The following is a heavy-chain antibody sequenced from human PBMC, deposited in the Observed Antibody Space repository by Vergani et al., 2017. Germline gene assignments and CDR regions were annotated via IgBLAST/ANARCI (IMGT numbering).Heavy chain of an antibody. D-gene: IGHD3-9*01. Sequence: QVQLQESGPGLVKPSQTLPLTCTVSGGSISSGSYYWSWIRQPAGKGLEWIGRIYTSGSTNYNPSLKSRVTMSVDTSKNQFSLKLSCVTAADTAVYYCARRSGYDXLTGYSRRADAFDIWGQGTMVTVSS. CDR3: ARRSGYDXLTGYSRRADAFDI. CDR2: IYTSGST. J-gene: IGHJ3*02. V-gene: IGHV4-61*02. CDR1: GGSISSGSYY.